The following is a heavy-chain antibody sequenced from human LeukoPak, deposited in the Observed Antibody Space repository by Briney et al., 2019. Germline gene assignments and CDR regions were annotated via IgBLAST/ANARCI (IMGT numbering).Heavy chain of an antibody. CDR1: GYTFTSDG. V-gene: IGHV1-18*04. CDR3: AREFRYYGDLHY. Sequence: VPSLKVSCTASGYTFTSDGISWGRQAPGQRLEWMGWISAYNGNTNYAQKLQGRVTMTTDTSTSTAYMELRGLRSDDTAVYYCAREFRYYGDLHYWGQGTLVTVSS. J-gene: IGHJ4*02. CDR2: ISAYNGNT. D-gene: IGHD4-17*01.